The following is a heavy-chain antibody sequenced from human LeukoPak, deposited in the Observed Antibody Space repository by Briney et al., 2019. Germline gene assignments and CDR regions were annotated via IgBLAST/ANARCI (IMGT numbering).Heavy chain of an antibody. CDR3: ARETRITIFGVVRHFDL. J-gene: IGHJ2*01. D-gene: IGHD3-3*01. CDR2: IYYSGST. CDR1: GGSISSYY. V-gene: IGHV4-59*01. Sequence: PSETLSLTCTVSGGSISSYYWSWIRQPPGKGLEWIGYIYYSGSTNYNPSLKSRVTISVDTSKNQFSLKLSSVTAADTAVYYCARETRITIFGVVRHFDLWGRGTLVTVPS.